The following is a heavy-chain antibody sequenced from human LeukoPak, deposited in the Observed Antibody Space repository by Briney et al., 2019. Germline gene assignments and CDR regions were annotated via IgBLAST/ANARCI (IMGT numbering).Heavy chain of an antibody. J-gene: IGHJ4*02. V-gene: IGHV1-2*02. CDR1: GYTFTGYY. D-gene: IGHD6-13*01. CDR3: TREATVVAVGTAGINFDF. CDR2: INPNNGGT. Sequence: ASVKVSCKASGYTFTGYYIHWVRQAPGQGLEWMAWINPNNGGTYFAQKFQDRVTMTRDASISTTYMELNSLISDDTAVYYCTREATVVAVGTAGINFDFWGQGTLVTVSS.